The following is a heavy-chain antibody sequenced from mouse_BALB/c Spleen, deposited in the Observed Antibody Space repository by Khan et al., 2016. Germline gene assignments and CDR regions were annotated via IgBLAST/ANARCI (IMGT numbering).Heavy chain of an antibody. CDR2: ISYDGSN. CDR1: GYSIISGYY. Sequence: EVQLQESGPGLVKPSQSLSLTCPVTGYSIISGYYWNWIRQFPGNKLEWMGYISYDGSNNYNPSLKNRISITRDTSKNQFFLNLNSVTTEDTATXYCARGDYYGPFAYWGQGTLVTVSA. CDR3: ARGDYYGPFAY. V-gene: IGHV3-6*02. J-gene: IGHJ3*01. D-gene: IGHD1-1*01.